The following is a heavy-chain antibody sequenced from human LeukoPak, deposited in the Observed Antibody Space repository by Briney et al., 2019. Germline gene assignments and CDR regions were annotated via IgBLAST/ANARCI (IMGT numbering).Heavy chain of an antibody. CDR1: GGSISSYY. J-gene: IGHJ4*02. V-gene: IGHV4-59*08. D-gene: IGHD6-13*01. CDR3: ARQVGGSSWYLDY. Sequence: PSETVSLTCTVSGGSISSYYWSWIRQPPGKGLEWIGYIYYSGSTNYNPSIKSRVPISVDTSKNQLSLKLSSVTAADTAVYYCARQVGGSSWYLDYWGQGTLVTVSS. CDR2: IYYSGST.